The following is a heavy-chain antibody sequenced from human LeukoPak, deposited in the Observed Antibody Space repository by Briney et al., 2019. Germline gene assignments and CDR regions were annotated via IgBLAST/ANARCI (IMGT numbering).Heavy chain of an antibody. CDR3: ARQVDSTMALPDY. J-gene: IGHJ4*02. Sequence: GASVKVSCKASGYTFTSYGVTWVRQAPGQGLESMGWISAYNRNTNYAQKLQGRVTMTTDTSTSTAYMELRSLRSDDTAVYYCARQVDSTMALPDYWGQGTLVTVSS. V-gene: IGHV1-18*01. D-gene: IGHD3-10*01. CDR2: ISAYNRNT. CDR1: GYTFTSYG.